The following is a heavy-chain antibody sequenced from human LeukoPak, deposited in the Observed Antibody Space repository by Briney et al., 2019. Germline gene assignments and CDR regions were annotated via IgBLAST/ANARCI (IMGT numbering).Heavy chain of an antibody. CDR1: GDSISGYY. V-gene: IGHV4-59*01. Sequence: SETLSLTCTVSGDSISGYYWSWIRQPPGKGLEWIGNIYYSGTTNYNPPLTSRVTISVDTSKNHFSLKLSSVTAADTAIYYCARGGSYLGYWGQGTLVTVSS. CDR2: IYYSGTT. J-gene: IGHJ4*02. CDR3: ARGGSYLGY. D-gene: IGHD1-26*01.